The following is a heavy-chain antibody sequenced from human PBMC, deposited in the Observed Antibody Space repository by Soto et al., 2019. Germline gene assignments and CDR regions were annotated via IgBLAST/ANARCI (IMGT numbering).Heavy chain of an antibody. D-gene: IGHD4-17*01. J-gene: IGHJ4*02. V-gene: IGHV1-46*01. CDR1: GYTFSNYY. CDR3: ARGVGDDYSDYAEGFDY. CDR2: FNPSGGGT. Sequence: QVHLVQSGAEVKRPGDSVKVSCKASGYTFSNYYMHWVRQAPGQGLEWLGVFNPSGGGTSYAHKFQGRVTMTRDMSTNTVYMDLRSLSSEDTAVYYCARGVGDDYSDYAEGFDYWGLGTLVTVSS.